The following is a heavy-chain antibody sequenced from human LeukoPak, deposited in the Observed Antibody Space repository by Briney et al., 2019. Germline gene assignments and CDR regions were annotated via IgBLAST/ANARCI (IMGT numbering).Heavy chain of an antibody. D-gene: IGHD6-19*01. Sequence: GGSLRLSCAASGFTFSSYEMNWVRQAPGKGLDGVSYISSTGYTIYYADSVKGRFSISRDNDKNSLFLQMNSLRVEDTAVYFCARGWDNSGYYCDFWGQGTLVTVSS. J-gene: IGHJ4*02. V-gene: IGHV3-48*03. CDR3: ARGWDNSGYYCDF. CDR2: ISSTGYTI. CDR1: GFTFSSYE.